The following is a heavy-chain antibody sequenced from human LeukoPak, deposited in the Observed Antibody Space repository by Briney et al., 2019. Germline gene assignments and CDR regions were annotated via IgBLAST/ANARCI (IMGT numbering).Heavy chain of an antibody. CDR1: GLTFNSYE. CDR3: ARGGSYVHY. D-gene: IGHD1-26*01. V-gene: IGHV3-48*03. CDR2: INSGGSAI. J-gene: IGHJ4*02. Sequence: GSLRLSCAASGLTFNSYEMNWVRQAPGKGLEWVSYINSGGSAIYYADSVKGRFTISRDNAKNSLYLQMNSLRADDTAVYYCARGGSYVHYWGQGTLVTVSS.